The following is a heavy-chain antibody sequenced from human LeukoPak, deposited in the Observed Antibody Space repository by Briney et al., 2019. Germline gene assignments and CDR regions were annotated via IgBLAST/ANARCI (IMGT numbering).Heavy chain of an antibody. J-gene: IGHJ4*02. V-gene: IGHV5-51*01. D-gene: IGHD1-26*01. Sequence: GESLKISCKGSGYSFTNYWIGWVRQMPGKGLEWKGVIYPGDSDTRYSPSFQGQVTLSADKSISTAYLQWSSLKASDTAIYYCARALVGAATLSYWGQGTLVTVSS. CDR3: ARALVGAATLSY. CDR1: GYSFTNYW. CDR2: IYPGDSDT.